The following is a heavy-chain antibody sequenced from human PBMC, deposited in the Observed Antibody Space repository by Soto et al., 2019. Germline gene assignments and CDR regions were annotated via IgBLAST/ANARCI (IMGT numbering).Heavy chain of an antibody. Sequence: QITLKESGPTLVKPTQTLTLTCSFSGFSLSTRGVGVGWIRQPPGKALEWLALIFWDDDKWYSPSLRSRLTITEATPKHRVALTMPTMTPVNTATYYCAHNSRRYPNYLARGGQGTLIPVSS. J-gene: IGHJ4*02. CDR3: AHNSRRYPNYLAR. CDR2: IFWDDDK. V-gene: IGHV2-5*02. D-gene: IGHD1-7*01. CDR1: GFSLSTRGVG.